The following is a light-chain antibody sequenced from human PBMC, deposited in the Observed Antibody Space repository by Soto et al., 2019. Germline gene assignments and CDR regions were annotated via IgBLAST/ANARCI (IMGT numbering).Light chain of an antibody. J-gene: IGKJ1*01. CDR2: DAS. Sequence: DIPMTQSPSSLSASVGDRVTITCRASQSISSYLNWYQQKPGKAPKLLIYDASSLQSGVPSRFSGSGSGTDFTLTISSLQPEDFATYYCQQSYSTPWTFGQETKVEIK. V-gene: IGKV1-39*01. CDR3: QQSYSTPWT. CDR1: QSISSY.